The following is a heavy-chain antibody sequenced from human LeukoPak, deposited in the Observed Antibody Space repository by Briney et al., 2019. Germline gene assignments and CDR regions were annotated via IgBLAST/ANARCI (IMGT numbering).Heavy chain of an antibody. D-gene: IGHD4-17*01. CDR2: IRYDGSNK. CDR1: GFTFSSYG. V-gene: IGHV3-30*02. Sequence: GGSLRLSCAASGFTFSSYGMHWVRQAPGKGLEWVAFIRYDGSNKYYADSMKGRFTISRDNSKNTLYLQMNSLRAEDTAVYYCAKEGYGDYVSYYFDYWGQGTLVTVSS. CDR3: AKEGYGDYVSYYFDY. J-gene: IGHJ4*02.